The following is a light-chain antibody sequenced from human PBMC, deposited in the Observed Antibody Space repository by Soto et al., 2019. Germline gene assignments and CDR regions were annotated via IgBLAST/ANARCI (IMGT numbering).Light chain of an antibody. CDR3: QQYDNSPIT. J-gene: IGKJ5*01. CDR2: GAS. V-gene: IGKV3-20*01. CDR1: QSISSSF. Sequence: EIVLTQSPGILSLSPGERASLSCGASQSISSSFLAWYQQKPGQAPRLLIYGASSRATGIPDRFSGTGSETDFTLTISRLEPEDVAVYYCQQYDNSPITVGQGTRLEIK.